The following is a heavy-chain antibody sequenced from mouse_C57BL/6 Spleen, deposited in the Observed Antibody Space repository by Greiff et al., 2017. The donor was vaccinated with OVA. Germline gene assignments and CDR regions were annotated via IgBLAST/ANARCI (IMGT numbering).Heavy chain of an antibody. Sequence: VKLMESGPELVKPGASVKLSCKASGYTFTSYDINWVKQRPGQGLEWIGWIYPRDGSTKYNEKFKGKATLTVDTSSSTAYMELHSLTSEDSAVYFCARGITTRYFDVWGTGTTVTVSS. CDR2: IYPRDGST. CDR1: GYTFTSYD. J-gene: IGHJ1*03. D-gene: IGHD1-1*01. CDR3: ARGITTRYFDV. V-gene: IGHV1-85*01.